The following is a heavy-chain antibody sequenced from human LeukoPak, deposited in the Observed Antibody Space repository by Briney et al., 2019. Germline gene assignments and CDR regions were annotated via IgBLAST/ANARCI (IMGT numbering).Heavy chain of an antibody. J-gene: IGHJ6*02. D-gene: IGHD3-9*01. CDR3: AREREVYDILTGNYYGMDV. CDR2: IYYSGST. CDR1: GGSISSYY. V-gene: IGHV4-59*01. Sequence: SETLSLTCTVSGGSISSYYWSWIRQPPGKGLEWIGYIYYSGSTNYSPSLKSRVTISVDTSKNQFSLKLSSVTAADTAVYYCAREREVYDILTGNYYGMDVWGQGTTVTVSS.